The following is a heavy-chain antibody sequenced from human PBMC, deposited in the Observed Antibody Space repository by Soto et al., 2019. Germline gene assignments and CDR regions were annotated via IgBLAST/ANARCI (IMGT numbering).Heavy chain of an antibody. V-gene: IGHV4-61*01. CDR2: IYYSGST. J-gene: IGHJ4*02. CDR3: ARDSAGSGTGDGFDY. Sequence: PSETLSLTCTVSGGSVSSGSYYWSWIRQPPGKGLEWIGYIYYSGSTNYNPSLKSRVTISVDTSKNQFSLKLSSVTAADTAVYYCARDSAGSGTGDGFDYWGQGTLVTVSS. CDR1: GGSVSSGSYY. D-gene: IGHD3-10*01.